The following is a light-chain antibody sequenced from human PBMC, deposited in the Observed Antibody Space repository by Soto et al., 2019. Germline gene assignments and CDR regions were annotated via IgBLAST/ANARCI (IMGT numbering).Light chain of an antibody. CDR1: QSVPRSY. J-gene: IGKJ1*01. CDR3: QQYGTSPPWT. Sequence: ETMMTQSPGTLSLSPGERATLSCRASQSVPRSYLAWYQQKPGQAPRLLIYDASSRATGIPDRFSGSGSGTDFTLTIRRLEPEDFAVYYCQQYGTSPPWTFGQGTTVDIK. CDR2: DAS. V-gene: IGKV3-20*01.